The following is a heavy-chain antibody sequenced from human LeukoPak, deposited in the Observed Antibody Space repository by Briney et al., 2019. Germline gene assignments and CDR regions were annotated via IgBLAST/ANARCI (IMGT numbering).Heavy chain of an antibody. V-gene: IGHV4-34*01. Sequence: SETLSLTCAVYGGSFSGYYWSWIRQPPGKGLEWIGEINHSGSTNYNPFLKSRVTISVDTSKNQFSLKLSSVTAADTAVYYCVRKRFLEWLSRKGGMDVWGQGTTVTVSS. CDR2: INHSGST. D-gene: IGHD3-3*01. CDR1: GGSFSGYY. J-gene: IGHJ6*01. CDR3: VRKRFLEWLSRKGGMDV.